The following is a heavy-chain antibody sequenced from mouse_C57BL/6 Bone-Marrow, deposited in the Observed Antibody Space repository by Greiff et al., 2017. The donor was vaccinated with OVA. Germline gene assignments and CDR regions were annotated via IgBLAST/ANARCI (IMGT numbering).Heavy chain of an antibody. J-gene: IGHJ4*01. CDR2: ISNLAYSI. D-gene: IGHD1-1*01. Sequence: EVQGVESGGGLVQPGGSLKLSCAASGFTFSDYGMAWVRQAPRKGPEWVAFISNLAYSIYYADTVTGRFTISRENAKNTLYLEMSSLRSEDTAMYYCARHYGSSYDYAMDYWGQGTSVTVSS. CDR3: ARHYGSSYDYAMDY. V-gene: IGHV5-15*01. CDR1: GFTFSDYG.